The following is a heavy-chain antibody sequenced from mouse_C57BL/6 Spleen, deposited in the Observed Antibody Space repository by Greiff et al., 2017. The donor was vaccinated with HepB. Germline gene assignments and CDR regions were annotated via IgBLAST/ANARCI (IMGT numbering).Heavy chain of an antibody. Sequence: VQLQQSGAELVRPGASVTLSCKASGYTFTDYEMHWVKQTPVHGLEWIGAIDPETGGTAYNQKFKGKAILTADKSSSTAYMELRSLTSEDSAVYYCTRGGDYYVRYAMDYWGQGTSVTVSS. CDR1: GYTFTDYE. CDR2: IDPETGGT. D-gene: IGHD1-1*01. V-gene: IGHV1-15*01. CDR3: TRGGDYYVRYAMDY. J-gene: IGHJ4*01.